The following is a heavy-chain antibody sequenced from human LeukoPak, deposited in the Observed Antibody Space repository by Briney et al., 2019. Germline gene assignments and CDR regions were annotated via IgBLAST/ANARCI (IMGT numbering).Heavy chain of an antibody. V-gene: IGHV3-7*01. CDR2: IKGDDSER. CDR3: VRSSFAGYDY. D-gene: IGHD3-10*01. J-gene: IGHJ4*02. CDR1: GFILSSYW. Sequence: GGSLRLSCAASGFILSSYWMTWVRQAPGKGLEWVANIKGDDSERSYLDSVKGRFSIFRDNAKNSLSLQMNSLRVEDTAVYYCVRSSFAGYDYWGQGVLVTVSS.